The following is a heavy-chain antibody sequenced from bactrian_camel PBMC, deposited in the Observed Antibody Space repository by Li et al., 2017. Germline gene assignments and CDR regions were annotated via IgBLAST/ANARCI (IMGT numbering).Heavy chain of an antibody. Sequence: VQLVESGGGSVQAGGSLRLSCGASGSIYDDACVGWLRQAPGKQLEGIAGVTTFGRPTDVADSVKGRFIISRDNDENTVYLQMNRLQPEDTSVYYCANVPPTSLAVGLGARGQGTQVTVS. D-gene: IGHD5*01. J-gene: IGHJ4*01. CDR2: VTTFGRPT. CDR1: GSIYDDAC. V-gene: IGHV3S36*01.